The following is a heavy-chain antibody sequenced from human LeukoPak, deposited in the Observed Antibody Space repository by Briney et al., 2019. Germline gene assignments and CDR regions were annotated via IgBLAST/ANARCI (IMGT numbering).Heavy chain of an antibody. D-gene: IGHD4-17*01. Sequence: PSETLSLTCTVSGGSISSSSYYWGWIRQPPGKGLEWIGGIYYSGSTYYNPSLKSRVTISVDTSKNQFSLKLSSVTAADTAVYYSARQGVPGYGDYPLDYWGQGTLVTVSS. CDR2: IYYSGST. V-gene: IGHV4-39*01. J-gene: IGHJ4*02. CDR3: ARQGVPGYGDYPLDY. CDR1: GGSISSSSYY.